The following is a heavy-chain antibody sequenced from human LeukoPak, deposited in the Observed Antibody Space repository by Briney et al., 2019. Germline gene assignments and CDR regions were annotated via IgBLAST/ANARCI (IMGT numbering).Heavy chain of an antibody. D-gene: IGHD1-14*01. V-gene: IGHV1-3*01. Sequence: ASVKVSCKVSGYIFTSYALNWVRQAPGQRLEWMGWINAGNGNTKYSQKFQGRVTITRDTSASTAYMELSSLRSEDTAVYYCAKAFGSRKAFDIWGQGTMVTVSS. J-gene: IGHJ3*02. CDR3: AKAFGSRKAFDI. CDR1: GYIFTSYA. CDR2: INAGNGNT.